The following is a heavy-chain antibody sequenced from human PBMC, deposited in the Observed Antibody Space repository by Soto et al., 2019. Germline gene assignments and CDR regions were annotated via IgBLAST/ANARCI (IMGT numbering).Heavy chain of an antibody. CDR1: GGSFSGYY. CDR2: IYYSGST. V-gene: IGHV4-30-4*01. J-gene: IGHJ6*02. D-gene: IGHD3-22*01. CDR3: ARDRPYYYDSSTGDYYGMDV. Sequence: SETLSLTCAVYGGSFSGYYWSWIRQPPGKGLEWIGYIYYSGSTYYNPSLKSRVTISVDTSKNQFSLKLSSVTAADTAVYYCARDRPYYYDSSTGDYYGMDVWGQGTTVTV.